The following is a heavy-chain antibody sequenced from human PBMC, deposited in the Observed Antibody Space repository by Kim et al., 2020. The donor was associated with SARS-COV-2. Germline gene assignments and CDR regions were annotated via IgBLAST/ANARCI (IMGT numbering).Heavy chain of an antibody. J-gene: IGHJ5*02. D-gene: IGHD4-17*01. Sequence: NPSLKGRVTISVDTSKNQFSLKLSSVTAADTAVYYCARDGDSTVGNWFDPWGQGTLVTVSS. CDR3: ARDGDSTVGNWFDP. V-gene: IGHV4-59*01.